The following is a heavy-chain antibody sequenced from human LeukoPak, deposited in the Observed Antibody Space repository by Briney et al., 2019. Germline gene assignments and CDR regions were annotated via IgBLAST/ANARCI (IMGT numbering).Heavy chain of an antibody. Sequence: SETLSLTCTVSGGSISSSSYYWGWIRQPPGQGLEWIGSIYYSGSTYYNPSLKSRVTISVDTSKNQFSLKLSSVTAADTAVYYCARVCSGGSCVDYWGQGTLVTVSS. V-gene: IGHV4-39*07. CDR2: IYYSGST. CDR1: GGSISSSSYY. CDR3: ARVCSGGSCVDY. D-gene: IGHD2-15*01. J-gene: IGHJ4*02.